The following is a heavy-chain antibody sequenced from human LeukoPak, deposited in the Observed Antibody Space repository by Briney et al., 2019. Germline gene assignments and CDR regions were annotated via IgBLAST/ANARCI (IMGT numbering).Heavy chain of an antibody. D-gene: IGHD1-26*01. V-gene: IGHV1-69*13. CDR2: IIPIFGTA. Sequence: SVKVSCKASGGTFSSYAISWVRQAPGQGLEWMGGIIPIFGTANYAQKFQGRVTITADESTSTAYMELSSLRSEDTAVYYCARAYPGAPGLFDYWGQGTLVTVSS. J-gene: IGHJ4*02. CDR3: ARAYPGAPGLFDY. CDR1: GGTFSSYA.